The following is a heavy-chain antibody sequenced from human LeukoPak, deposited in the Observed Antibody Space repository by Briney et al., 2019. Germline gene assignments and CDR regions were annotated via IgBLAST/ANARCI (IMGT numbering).Heavy chain of an antibody. V-gene: IGHV3-53*01. D-gene: IGHD1-14*01. CDR2: LYSDGNT. Sequence: PGGAPRLSCAASGVTVITNHMTWVRPAPGEGLEWGSVLYSDGNTKYADSVQGRFTISRDNSKNTLYLEMNSLSPDDTAVYYCARGVEPLAANTLAYWGQGTLVTVSS. CDR3: ARGVEPLAANTLAY. J-gene: IGHJ4*02. CDR1: GVTVITNH.